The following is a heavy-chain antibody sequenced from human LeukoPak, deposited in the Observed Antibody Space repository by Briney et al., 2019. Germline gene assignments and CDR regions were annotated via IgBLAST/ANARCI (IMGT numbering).Heavy chain of an antibody. J-gene: IGHJ4*02. D-gene: IGHD2-2*01. V-gene: IGHV5-51*01. CDR2: IYPGDSDT. Sequence: HGESLKISCRGSGYSFTTYWIGWVRPMPRKGLEWMGIIYPGDSDTRYSPSFQGQVTMSAVKSINTAYLQWSSLKASDTAMYYCARRQGCSSTSCPPDSWGQGTLVTVSS. CDR3: ARRQGCSSTSCPPDS. CDR1: GYSFTTYW.